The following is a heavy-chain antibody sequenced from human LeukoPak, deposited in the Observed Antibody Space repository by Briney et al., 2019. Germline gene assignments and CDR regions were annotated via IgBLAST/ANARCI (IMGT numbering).Heavy chain of an antibody. V-gene: IGHV4-34*01. D-gene: IGHD6-19*01. CDR1: GGSFSSYY. CDR3: ARGGWYPESFQH. Sequence: SETLSLTCAVYGGSFSSYYWSWISQPPGKGLEWIGEINHSGSSNYNPSLKSRVTISVDTSKNQFSLKLSSVTAADTAVYYCARGGWYPESFQHWGQGALVTVSS. J-gene: IGHJ1*01. CDR2: INHSGSS.